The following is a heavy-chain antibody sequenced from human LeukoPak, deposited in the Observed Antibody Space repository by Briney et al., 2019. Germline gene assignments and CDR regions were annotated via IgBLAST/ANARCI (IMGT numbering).Heavy chain of an antibody. D-gene: IGHD3-3*01. V-gene: IGHV4-59*01. Sequence: PSETLSLTCTVSGGSISSYYWSWIRQPPGKGLEWIGYIYYSGSTNYNPSLKSRVTISVDTSKNQFPLKLSSVTAADTAVYYCARGTGFSIRFDYWGQGTLVTVSS. CDR3: ARGTGFSIRFDY. CDR2: IYYSGST. J-gene: IGHJ4*02. CDR1: GGSISSYY.